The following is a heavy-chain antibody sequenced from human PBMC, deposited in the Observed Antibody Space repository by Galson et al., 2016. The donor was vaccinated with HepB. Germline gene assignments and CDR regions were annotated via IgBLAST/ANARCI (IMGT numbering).Heavy chain of an antibody. D-gene: IGHD6-25*01. CDR3: ARGAGWFDP. J-gene: IGHJ5*02. CDR2: IYYSGST. Sequence: SETLSLTCSVSGGSISGYYWSWIRQVPGGGLEWIGYIYYSGSTKYNPSLKSRVLISVDTSKKQFSLRLTSVTDDDTAVYYCARGAGWFDPWGQGTLLTVSS. CDR1: GGSISGYY. V-gene: IGHV4-59*01.